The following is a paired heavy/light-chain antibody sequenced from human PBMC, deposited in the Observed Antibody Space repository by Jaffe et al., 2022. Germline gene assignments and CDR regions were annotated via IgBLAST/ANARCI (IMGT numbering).Light chain of an antibody. V-gene: IGLV3-25*03. Sequence: SYELTQPPSVSVSPGQTARITCSGDALPKQYAYWYQQKPGQAPVLVIYKDSERPSGIPERFSGSSSGTTVTLTISGVQAEDEADYYCQSADSSGTSVVFGGGTKLTVL. J-gene: IGLJ2*01. CDR3: QSADSSGTSVV. CDR2: KDS. CDR1: ALPKQY.
Heavy chain of an antibody. D-gene: IGHD2-15*01. CDR1: GYTFTSYY. Sequence: QVQLVQSGAEVKKPGASVKVSCKASGYTFTSYYMHWVRQAPGQGLEWMGIINPSGGSTSYAQKFQGRVTMTRDTSTSTVYMELSSLRSEDTAVYYCARDTGGGIVVVVAPTYYFDYWGQGTLVTVSS. V-gene: IGHV1-46*01. J-gene: IGHJ4*02. CDR2: INPSGGST. CDR3: ARDTGGGIVVVVAPTYYFDY.